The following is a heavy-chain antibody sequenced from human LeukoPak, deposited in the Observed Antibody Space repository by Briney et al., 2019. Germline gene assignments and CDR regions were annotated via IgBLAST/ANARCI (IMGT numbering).Heavy chain of an antibody. CDR3: ASIAAAGTWRDYYYYMDV. Sequence: ASVKVSCKASGYTFTSYDINWVRQATGQGLEWMGWMNPNSGNTGYAQKFEGRVTITRNTSISTAYMELSSLRSEDTAVYYCASIAAAGTWRDYYYYMDVWGKGTTVTVSS. CDR2: MNPNSGNT. J-gene: IGHJ6*03. V-gene: IGHV1-8*03. D-gene: IGHD6-13*01. CDR1: GYTFTSYD.